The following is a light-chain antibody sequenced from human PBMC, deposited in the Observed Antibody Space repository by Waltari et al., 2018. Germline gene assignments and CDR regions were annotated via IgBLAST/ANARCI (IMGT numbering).Light chain of an antibody. CDR3: AAGDDSRRAWV. V-gene: IGLV1-47*01. CDR1: TSNIGSNY. Sequence: QSVLIQPPSASETPGQRVTISCSGSTSNIGSNYVCWYQHLPGTAPELLVYRKTQRPAGVPDGFAGSQSDTSAALAISGLRSEEEADYYCAAGDDSRRAWVFGGGTKLTVL. CDR2: RKT. J-gene: IGLJ3*02.